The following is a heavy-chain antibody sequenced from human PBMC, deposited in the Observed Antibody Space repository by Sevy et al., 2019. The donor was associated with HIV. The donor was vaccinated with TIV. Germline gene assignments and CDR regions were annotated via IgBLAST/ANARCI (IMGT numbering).Heavy chain of an antibody. CDR1: GGSITSLY. CDR2: IYYNGHI. Sequence: SETLSLTCTVSGGSITSLYWNWIRQPPGKGLEWIANIYYNGHINYNPSLKSRVTLSLDTSKNWFSLGLSSVTAADTAMYYCAGENAWGRGYSWGQGTLVTVSS. V-gene: IGHV4-59*08. J-gene: IGHJ4*02. D-gene: IGHD1-26*01. CDR3: AGENAWGRGYS.